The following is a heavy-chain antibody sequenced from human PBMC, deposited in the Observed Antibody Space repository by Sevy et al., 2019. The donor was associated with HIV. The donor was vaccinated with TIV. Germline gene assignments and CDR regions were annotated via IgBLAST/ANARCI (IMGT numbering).Heavy chain of an antibody. Sequence: ASVKVSCKVSGGSFSNSDVIWVRQAPGQGLEWMGRIIPRFGTANYAQRFQGRVTITAEESTRTVLMELSRLRSEDTALFYCARVGGAREGYDYVGSSFIDHWGQGTLVTVSS. V-gene: IGHV1-69*13. D-gene: IGHD3-16*01. J-gene: IGHJ4*02. CDR2: IIPRFGTA. CDR1: GGSFSNSD. CDR3: ARVGGAREGYDYVGSSFIDH.